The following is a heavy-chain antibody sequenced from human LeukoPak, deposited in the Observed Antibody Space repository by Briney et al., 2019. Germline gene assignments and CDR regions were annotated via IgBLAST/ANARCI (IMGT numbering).Heavy chain of an antibody. CDR2: ISGSSGST. CDR1: GFTFSSYA. CDR3: AKDQSITMIVVVIPGQYDY. V-gene: IGHV3-23*01. Sequence: PGGSLRLSCAASGFTFSSYAMSWVRQAPGKGLEWVSAISGSSGSTYYADSVKGRFTISRDNSKNTLYLQMNSLRAEDTAVYYCAKDQSITMIVVVIPGQYDYWGQGTLVTVSS. J-gene: IGHJ4*02. D-gene: IGHD3-22*01.